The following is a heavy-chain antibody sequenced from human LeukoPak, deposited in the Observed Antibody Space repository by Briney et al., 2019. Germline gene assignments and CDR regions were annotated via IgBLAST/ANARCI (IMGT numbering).Heavy chain of an antibody. Sequence: GASVKVSCKASGYTFTSYGISWVRQAPGQGLEWMGWISAYNGNTNYAQKLQGRVTMTTDTSTSTAYLELSSLRSDDTAVYYCARPRSSNWDVFDYWGQGTLVIVSS. CDR2: ISAYNGNT. V-gene: IGHV1-18*01. J-gene: IGHJ4*02. D-gene: IGHD2-2*01. CDR3: ARPRSSNWDVFDY. CDR1: GYTFTSYG.